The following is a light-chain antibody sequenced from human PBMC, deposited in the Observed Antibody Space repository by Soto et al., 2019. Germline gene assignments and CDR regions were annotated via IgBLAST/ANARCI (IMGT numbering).Light chain of an antibody. J-gene: IGLJ2*01. CDR3: SSYGGSDNLI. Sequence: QSVLTQPPSASGSPGQSVTISCTGSSNDLGGYNYVSWYQHHPGKAPKLIIYEVRERPSGVPDRFSGSKSGNTASLTVSGLQAEDEADYYCSSYGGSDNLIFGGGTKLTVL. CDR1: SNDLGGYNY. V-gene: IGLV2-8*01. CDR2: EVR.